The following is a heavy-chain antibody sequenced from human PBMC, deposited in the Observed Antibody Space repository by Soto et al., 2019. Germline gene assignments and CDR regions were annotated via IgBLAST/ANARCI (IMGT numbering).Heavy chain of an antibody. CDR2: MNPNSGNT. CDR1: GYTFTSYD. V-gene: IGHV1-8*01. J-gene: IGHJ6*03. Sequence: ASVKVSCKASGYTFTSYDINWVRQATGQGLEWMGWMNPNSGNTGYAQKFQGRVTMTRNTPISTAYMELSSLRSEDTAVYYCARGERNLLRFLEWYEDYYYYMDVWGEGTTVTVSS. CDR3: ARGERNLLRFLEWYEDYYYYMDV. D-gene: IGHD3-3*01.